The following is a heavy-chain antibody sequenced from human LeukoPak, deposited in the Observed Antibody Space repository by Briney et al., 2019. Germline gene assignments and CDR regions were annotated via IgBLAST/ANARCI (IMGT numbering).Heavy chain of an antibody. CDR1: GFTFNNYA. V-gene: IGHV3-23*01. D-gene: IGHD1-1*01. J-gene: IGHJ4*02. CDR3: AKDRGWNGVFDY. Sequence: PGGSLRLSCAASGFTFNNYAMSWVRQAPGKGPEWLSAISGSGGSTTDADSVKGRFTTSRDNSKSTLYLQMNSLRAEDTAVYYCAKDRGWNGVFDYWGQGTLVTVSS. CDR2: ISGSGGST.